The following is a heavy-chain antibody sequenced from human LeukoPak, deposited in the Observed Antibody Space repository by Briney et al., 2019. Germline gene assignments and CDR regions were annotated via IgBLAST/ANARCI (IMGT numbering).Heavy chain of an antibody. V-gene: IGHV6-1*01. CDR1: GDSVSSNSAA. D-gene: IGHD3-22*01. CDR3: AGVGYYDSSGYHAFDI. Sequence: SQTLSLTCAISGDSVSSNSAAWNWIRQSPSRGLEWLGRTYYRSKWYNDYAVSVKSRITINPDTSKNQFSLQLNSVTPEDTAVYYCAGVGYYDSSGYHAFDIWGQGTMVTVSS. CDR2: TYYRSKWYN. J-gene: IGHJ3*02.